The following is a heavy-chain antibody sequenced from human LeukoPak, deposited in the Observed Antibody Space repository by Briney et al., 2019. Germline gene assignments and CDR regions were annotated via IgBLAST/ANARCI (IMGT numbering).Heavy chain of an antibody. V-gene: IGHV3-23*01. Sequence: RPGGSLRLSCAASGFTFSNYAMTWVRQAPRKGLEWVSAISGSDGSTYYSDSVTGRFTISRDNSKNTLYLQMSSLRTDDTAVYYCAKDGYDFWSGYQIDFWGQGTLVTVSS. CDR2: ISGSDGST. D-gene: IGHD3-3*01. J-gene: IGHJ4*02. CDR3: AKDGYDFWSGYQIDF. CDR1: GFTFSNYA.